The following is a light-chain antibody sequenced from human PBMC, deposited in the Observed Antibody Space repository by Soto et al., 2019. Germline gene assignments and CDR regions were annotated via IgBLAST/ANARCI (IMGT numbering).Light chain of an antibody. Sequence: TSVPAALSKSNGDRLTITCRASQTIRRWLAWYQQRPGKAPKVLIYDASTLESGVPARFSGSGSETEFTLTISSLQPEDSATYYCQHYNSDPWTFGQGTKVDIK. CDR1: QTIRRW. V-gene: IGKV1-5*01. CDR2: DAS. J-gene: IGKJ1*01. CDR3: QHYNSDPWT.